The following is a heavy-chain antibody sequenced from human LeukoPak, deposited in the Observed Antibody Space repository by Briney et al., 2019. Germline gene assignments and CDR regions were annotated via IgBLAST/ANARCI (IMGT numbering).Heavy chain of an antibody. Sequence: ASVKASCKASGYTFTSYDINWVRQATGQGLEWMGWMNPNSGNTGYAQKFQGRVTITRNTSISTAYMELSSLRSEDTAVYYCARDNASGNWILDYWGQGTLVTVSS. D-gene: IGHD4-23*01. CDR1: GYTFTSYD. CDR2: MNPNSGNT. J-gene: IGHJ4*02. CDR3: ARDNASGNWILDY. V-gene: IGHV1-8*03.